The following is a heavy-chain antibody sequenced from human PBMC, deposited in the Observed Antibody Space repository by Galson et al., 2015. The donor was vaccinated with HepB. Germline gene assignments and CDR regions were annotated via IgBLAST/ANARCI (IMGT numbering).Heavy chain of an antibody. D-gene: IGHD4-17*01. V-gene: IGHV3-30-3*01. CDR2: ISYDGSNK. Sequence: SLRLSCAASGFTFSSYAMHWVRQAPGKGLEWVAVISYDGSNKYYADSVKGRFTISRDNSKNTLYLQMNSLRAEDTAVYYCAREGGDYVESPFDYWGQGTLVTVSS. CDR3: AREGGDYVESPFDY. J-gene: IGHJ4*02. CDR1: GFTFSSYA.